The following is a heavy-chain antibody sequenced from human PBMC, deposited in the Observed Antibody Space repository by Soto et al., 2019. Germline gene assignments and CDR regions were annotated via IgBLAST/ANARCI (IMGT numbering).Heavy chain of an antibody. V-gene: IGHV4-31*03. D-gene: IGHD3-16*01. Sequence: QVQLQESGPGLVKPSQTLSLTCTVSGGSISSSFYYWCWVRHLPGKGLEWIGYIHYGGTTHYNPSPKSRVTISVATSKNNFSLRRSSVTAADTAVYFCARDRGHYVSGVSRTYAMDVWGQGTMVTVSS. CDR1: GGSISSSFYY. CDR2: IHYGGTT. CDR3: ARDRGHYVSGVSRTYAMDV. J-gene: IGHJ6*02.